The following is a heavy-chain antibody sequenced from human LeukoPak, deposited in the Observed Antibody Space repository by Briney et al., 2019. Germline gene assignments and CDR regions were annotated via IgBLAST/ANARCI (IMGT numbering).Heavy chain of an antibody. V-gene: IGHV3-23*01. CDR2: ISGSGGST. J-gene: IGHJ6*03. Sequence: GGSLRLSCAASGFTFSSYAMSWVRQAPGKGLEWVSAISGSGGSTHYADSVKGRFTISRDNSKNTLYLQMNTLRAEDTAVYYCARKSGIAVAGGYMDVWGKGTTVTVSS. CDR3: ARKSGIAVAGGYMDV. CDR1: GFTFSSYA. D-gene: IGHD6-19*01.